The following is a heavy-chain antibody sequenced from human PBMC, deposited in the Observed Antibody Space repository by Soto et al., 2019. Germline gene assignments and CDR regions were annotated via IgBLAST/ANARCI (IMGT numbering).Heavy chain of an antibody. D-gene: IGHD6-13*01. CDR3: ARDTTQGIAAAGTRKRVYYMDV. CDR1: GFTFSSYA. J-gene: IGHJ6*03. Sequence: GGSLRLSCAASGFTFSSYAMHWVRQAPGKGLEWVAVRSYDGSNKYYADSVKGRFTISRDNSKNTLYLQMNSLGAEDTAVYYCARDTTQGIAAAGTRKRVYYMDVWGKGTTVTVSS. CDR2: RSYDGSNK. V-gene: IGHV3-30*14.